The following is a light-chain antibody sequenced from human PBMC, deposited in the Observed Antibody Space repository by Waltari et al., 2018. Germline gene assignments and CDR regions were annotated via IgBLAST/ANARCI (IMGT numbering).Light chain of an antibody. Sequence: EIVMTQSPVTLSVSPGERATLSCRASLRVNTDLASYQQKPGQAPRLLIYGASSRATGIPARFSGSGSGTEFTLTISSLQSEDFAVYYCQQYNAWPPSLTFGGGTKVEIK. V-gene: IGKV3-15*01. CDR2: GAS. CDR3: QQYNAWPPSLT. CDR1: LRVNTD. J-gene: IGKJ4*01.